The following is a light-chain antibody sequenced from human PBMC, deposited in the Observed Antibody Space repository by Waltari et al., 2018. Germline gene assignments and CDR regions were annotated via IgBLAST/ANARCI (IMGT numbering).Light chain of an antibody. CDR3: QQNYVTPQS. CDR2: ATS. CDR1: QDIANF. Sequence: DIQLTQSPSSLSASVGDRVTITCRASQDIANFLNWYQQKPGKAPKLLIFATSNLQAGVPSRFSGRGSGADFTLTISSRQPDDFAFYHCQQNYVTPQSFGQGTKVEV. J-gene: IGKJ1*01. V-gene: IGKV1-39*01.